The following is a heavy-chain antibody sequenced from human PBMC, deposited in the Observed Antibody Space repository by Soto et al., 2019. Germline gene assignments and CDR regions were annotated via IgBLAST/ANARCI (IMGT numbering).Heavy chain of an antibody. V-gene: IGHV3-66*01. CDR1: GFTDSSNY. CDR2: ISGGGST. J-gene: IGHJ4*02. Sequence: EVKLVESGGDLVQPGGSLRLSCAASGFTDSSNYMSWVRQAPGKGLDWVSLISGGGSTYYADSVKGRFTISRATSKNTLSLQMNSLRVEDTAVYYCVRGELRPRFDSWGQGTLVTVSS. CDR3: VRGELRPRFDS. D-gene: IGHD1-7*01.